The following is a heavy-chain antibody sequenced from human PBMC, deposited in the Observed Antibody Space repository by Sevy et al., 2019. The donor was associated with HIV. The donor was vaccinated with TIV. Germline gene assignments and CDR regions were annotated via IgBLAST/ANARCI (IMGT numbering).Heavy chain of an antibody. Sequence: ASVKVSCKASGYTFTGQYMHWVRQAPGQGLEWMGWINPNSGDKKYEQEFQGRVTMTRDTSISTAYMELSGLKSDDTAADYCGGKVRLRRYSYGSFDYWGQGTLVTVSS. CDR3: GGKVRLRRYSYGSFDY. V-gene: IGHV1-2*02. CDR2: INPNSGDK. D-gene: IGHD5-18*01. J-gene: IGHJ4*02. CDR1: GYTFTGQY.